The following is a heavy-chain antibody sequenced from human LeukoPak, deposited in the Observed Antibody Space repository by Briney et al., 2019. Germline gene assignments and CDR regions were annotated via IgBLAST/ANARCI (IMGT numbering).Heavy chain of an antibody. CDR3: ARDKEDSYFDI. Sequence: PSETLSLTCTVSGGSISSYYWSWIRQHPGKGLEWIGYIYYSGSTNYNPSLKSRVTISVDTSKNQFSLKLSSVTAADTAVYYCARDKEDSYFDIWGQGTMVTVSS. J-gene: IGHJ3*02. CDR2: IYYSGST. V-gene: IGHV4-59*01. D-gene: IGHD2-15*01. CDR1: GGSISSYY.